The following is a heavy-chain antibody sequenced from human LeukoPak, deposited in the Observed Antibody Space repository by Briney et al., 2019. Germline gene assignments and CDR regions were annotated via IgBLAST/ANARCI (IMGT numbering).Heavy chain of an antibody. CDR2: INHSGIT. Sequence: SETLSLTCAVYGXSSSGYYWNWIRQPPGKGLEWIGEINHSGITNYNPSLKSRVTISVDTSKNQFSLKMNSVTAADTAVYYCARLASSGWSHCDYWGQGTLVTVSS. CDR3: ARLASSGWSHCDY. V-gene: IGHV4-34*01. J-gene: IGHJ4*02. CDR1: GXSSSGYY. D-gene: IGHD6-19*01.